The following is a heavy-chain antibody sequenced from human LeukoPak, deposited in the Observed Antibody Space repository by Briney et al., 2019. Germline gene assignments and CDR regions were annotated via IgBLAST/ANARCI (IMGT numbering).Heavy chain of an antibody. CDR1: GYTFTSYY. V-gene: IGHV1-46*01. J-gene: IGHJ6*02. Sequence: ASVKVSCKASGYTFTSYYMHWVRQAPGQGLEWMGIINPSGGSTSYAQKLQGRVTMTTDTSTSTAYMELRSLRSDDTAVYYCAGGSGRPYYYYGMDVWGQGTTVTVSS. CDR3: AGGSGRPYYYYGMDV. D-gene: IGHD2-15*01. CDR2: INPSGGST.